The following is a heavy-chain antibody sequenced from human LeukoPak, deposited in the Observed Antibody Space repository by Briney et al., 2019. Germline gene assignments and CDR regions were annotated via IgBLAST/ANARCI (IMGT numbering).Heavy chain of an antibody. J-gene: IGHJ6*02. CDR1: GGSFSGYY. D-gene: IGHD2-21*02. V-gene: IGHV4-34*01. Sequence: SSETLSLTCAVYGGSFSGYYWSWIRQPPGKGLEWIGEINHSGSTNYNPSLKSRVTISVDTSKNQFSLKLSSVTAADTAVYYCARVAQVTPARSYYYYGMDVWGQGTTVTVSS. CDR3: ARVAQVTPARSYYYYGMDV. CDR2: INHSGST.